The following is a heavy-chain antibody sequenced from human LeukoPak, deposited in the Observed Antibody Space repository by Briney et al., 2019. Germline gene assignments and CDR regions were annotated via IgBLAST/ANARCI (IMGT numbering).Heavy chain of an antibody. J-gene: IGHJ3*02. V-gene: IGHV3-48*04. D-gene: IGHD1-26*01. CDR1: GFTFSSYS. CDR2: ISSSSSTI. CDR3: ARVLMSGSYFFGAFDI. Sequence: GGSLRLSCAASGFTFSSYSMNWVRQAPGKGLEWVSYISSSSSTIYYADSVKGRFTISRDNAKNSLYLQMNSLRAEDTAVYYCARVLMSGSYFFGAFDIWGQGTMVTVSS.